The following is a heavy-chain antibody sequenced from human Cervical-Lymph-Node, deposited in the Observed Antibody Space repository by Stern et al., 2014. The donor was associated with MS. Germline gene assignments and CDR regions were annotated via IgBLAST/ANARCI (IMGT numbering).Heavy chain of an antibody. V-gene: IGHV4-34*01. D-gene: IGHD3-9*01. Sequence: QVQLQQWGAGLLKPSETLSLTCAVYGGSFSGYYWSWIRQPPGKGLEWIGEINHSGSTNYNPSLKSRVTISVDTSKNQFSLKLSSVTAADTAVYYCAAKYDILTGPNDYWGQGTLVTVSS. CDR3: AAKYDILTGPNDY. CDR2: INHSGST. CDR1: GGSFSGYY. J-gene: IGHJ4*02.